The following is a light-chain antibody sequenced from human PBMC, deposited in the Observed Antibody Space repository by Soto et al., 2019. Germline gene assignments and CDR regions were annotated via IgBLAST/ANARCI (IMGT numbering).Light chain of an antibody. Sequence: EIVMTQSPATLSVSPGERATLSCRASQSVSSNLAWYQQKPGQAPRHLIYGSSTRATGIPARFSGCGSGAEFTVTIRSLKSEDFAIYFCEEYDDWAPDRPFGDGTKVEIK. J-gene: IGKJ4*02. CDR1: QSVSSN. CDR3: EEYDDWAPDRP. V-gene: IGKV3-15*01. CDR2: GSS.